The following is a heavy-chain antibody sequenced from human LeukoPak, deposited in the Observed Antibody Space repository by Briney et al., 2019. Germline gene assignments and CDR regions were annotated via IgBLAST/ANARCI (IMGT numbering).Heavy chain of an antibody. V-gene: IGHV3-11*04. J-gene: IGHJ3*02. D-gene: IGHD1-26*01. CDR2: ISSSGNTI. CDR3: ARDPTSSWEAAFDI. Sequence: GGSLRLSCAAFGFTLSDYYMSWIRQAPGKGLEWVSYISSSGNTIYYADSVKGRFTISRDNAKNSMYLQMNSLRAEDTAVYYCARDPTSSWEAAFDIWGQGTMVTVSS. CDR1: GFTLSDYY.